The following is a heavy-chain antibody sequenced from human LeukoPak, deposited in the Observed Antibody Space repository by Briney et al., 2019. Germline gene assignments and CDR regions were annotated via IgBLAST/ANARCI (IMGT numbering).Heavy chain of an antibody. Sequence: GGSLRLSCAASGFSFSSYAMTWVRQAPGKGLEWVSAISGSGGSTYYADSVKGRFTISRDNSKNTLYLQMNSLRAEDTAVYYCAKGWDPYAVRGVIYWGQGTLVTVSS. J-gene: IGHJ4*02. CDR2: ISGSGGST. D-gene: IGHD3-10*01. CDR1: GFSFSSYA. V-gene: IGHV3-23*01. CDR3: AKGWDPYAVRGVIY.